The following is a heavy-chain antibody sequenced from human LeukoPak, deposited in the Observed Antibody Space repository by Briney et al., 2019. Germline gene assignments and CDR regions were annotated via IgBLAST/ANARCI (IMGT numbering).Heavy chain of an antibody. Sequence: SETLSLTCAVYGGSFSGYYWSWIRQPPGKGLEWIGEINHSGSTNYNPSLKSRVTISVDTSKNQFSLKLSSVTAADTAVYYCARLSSGGGLFDYWGQGTLVTVSS. V-gene: IGHV4-34*01. D-gene: IGHD3-10*01. CDR1: GGSFSGYY. CDR3: ARLSSGGGLFDY. J-gene: IGHJ4*02. CDR2: INHSGST.